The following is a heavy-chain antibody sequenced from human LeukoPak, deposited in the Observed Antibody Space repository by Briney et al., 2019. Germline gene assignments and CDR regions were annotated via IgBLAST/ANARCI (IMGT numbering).Heavy chain of an antibody. CDR3: ALLRYFDWSYGMDV. Sequence: GGSLRLSCAASGFTVSSNYMSWVRQAPGKGLEWVSVIYSGGSTYYADSVKGRFTISRHNSKNTLYLQMNSLRAEDTAVNYCALLRYFDWSYGMDVWGQGTTVTVSS. CDR2: IYSGGST. V-gene: IGHV3-53*04. D-gene: IGHD3-9*01. J-gene: IGHJ6*02. CDR1: GFTVSSNY.